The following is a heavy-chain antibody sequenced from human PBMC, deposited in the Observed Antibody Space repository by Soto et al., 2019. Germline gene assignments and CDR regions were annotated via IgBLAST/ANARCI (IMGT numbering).Heavy chain of an antibody. V-gene: IGHV4-31*03. CDR3: ARVDSGFWSGYLFDY. CDR1: GGSISSGGYY. D-gene: IGHD3-3*01. J-gene: IGHJ4*02. CDR2: IYYSGST. Sequence: QVQLQESGPGLVKPSQTLSLTCTVSGGSISSGGYYWSWIRQHPGKGLEWIGYIYYSGSTYYNPSLNIRVTISVDTSKNHFSLKLSSVTAADTAVYYCARVDSGFWSGYLFDYWGQGTLVTVSS.